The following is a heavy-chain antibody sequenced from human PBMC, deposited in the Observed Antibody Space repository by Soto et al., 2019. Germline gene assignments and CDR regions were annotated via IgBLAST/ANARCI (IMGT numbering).Heavy chain of an antibody. J-gene: IGHJ4*02. Sequence: QVQLVQSGAEMRKPGASVKVSCKTSGYTFINYGISWVRQAPGQGLAWMGWINGYNGNTNYAQNFQGRVAMTTGTSTSTVHRELRTLRADDTAVYYCARGDSPVQFDYWGQGTLVSVSS. D-gene: IGHD4-4*01. CDR2: INGYNGNT. CDR1: GYTFINYG. V-gene: IGHV1-18*01. CDR3: ARGDSPVQFDY.